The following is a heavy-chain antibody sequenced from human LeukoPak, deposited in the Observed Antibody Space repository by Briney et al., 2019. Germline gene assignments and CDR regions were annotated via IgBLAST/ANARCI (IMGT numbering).Heavy chain of an antibody. CDR2: VRYDGNDK. D-gene: IGHD3-10*01. J-gene: IGHJ4*02. CDR1: GFTFSSYG. CDR3: AKDLLRDQWFGES. V-gene: IGHV3-30*02. Sequence: GGSLRLSCAASGFTFSSYGIHWVRQAPGKGLEWVAFVRYDGNDKYYADSVKGRFTISRDNSKNTLYLGMNSLRVEDTAVYYCAKDLLRDQWFGESRGQGTLVTVSS.